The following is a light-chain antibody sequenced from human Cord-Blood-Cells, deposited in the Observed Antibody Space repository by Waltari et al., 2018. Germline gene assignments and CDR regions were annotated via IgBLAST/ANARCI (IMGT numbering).Light chain of an antibody. Sequence: AIQMTHSPSSLSASVGDRVTITCRASQGIRNDLGWYQQKPGKAPKLLIYAASSLQSGVPSRFSGSGSGTDFTLTNSSLQAEDCATYYCLQDYNDPYTFGQGTKLEIK. J-gene: IGKJ2*01. CDR2: AAS. CDR1: QGIRND. CDR3: LQDYNDPYT. V-gene: IGKV1-6*01.